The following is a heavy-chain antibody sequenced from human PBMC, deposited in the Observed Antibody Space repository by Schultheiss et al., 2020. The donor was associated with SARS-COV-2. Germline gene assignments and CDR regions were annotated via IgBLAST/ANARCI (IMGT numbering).Heavy chain of an antibody. CDR3: ARVQIFGVTNRYYYYGMDV. Sequence: LRLSCAASGFTVSSNYMSWIRQHPGKGLEWIGYIYYSGSTYYNPSLKSRVTISVDTSKNQFSLKLSSVTAADTAVYYCARVQIFGVTNRYYYYGMDVWGQGTTVTVSS. J-gene: IGHJ6*02. CDR2: IYYSGST. CDR1: GFTVSSNY. V-gene: IGHV4-31*02. D-gene: IGHD3-3*01.